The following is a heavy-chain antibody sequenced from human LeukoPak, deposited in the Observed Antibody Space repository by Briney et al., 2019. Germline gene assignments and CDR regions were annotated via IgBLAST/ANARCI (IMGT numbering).Heavy chain of an antibody. CDR2: ISGSGTST. CDR1: GFTFSSYG. CDR3: AKVGKAARIIGTTSCYYYYYMDV. Sequence: GGSLRLSCAASGFTFSSYGMNWVRQAPGKGLEWVSTISGSGTSTYYADSVKGRFTISRDNSKNTLYLQMNSLRAEDTAVYYCAKVGKAARIIGTTSCYYYYYMDVWGKGTTVTISS. J-gene: IGHJ6*03. D-gene: IGHD1-20*01. V-gene: IGHV3-23*01.